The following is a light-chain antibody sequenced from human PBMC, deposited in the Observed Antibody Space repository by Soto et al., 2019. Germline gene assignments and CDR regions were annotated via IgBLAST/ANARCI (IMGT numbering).Light chain of an antibody. V-gene: IGLV2-14*01. CDR3: SSYTSSSTLLCV. CDR1: SSDVGGYNY. CDR2: DVS. J-gene: IGLJ2*01. Sequence: QSALTQPASVSGSPGQSITISCTGTSSDVGGYNYVSWYQQHPGKAPKLMIYDVSNRPSGVSNRFSGSKSGNTASLTISGLQAEDEADYYCSSYTSSSTLLCVFGGGPKLTVL.